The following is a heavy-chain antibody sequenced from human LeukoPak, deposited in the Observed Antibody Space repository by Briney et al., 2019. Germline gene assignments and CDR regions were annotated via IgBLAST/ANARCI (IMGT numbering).Heavy chain of an antibody. Sequence: SETLSLTCTVSGGSISSYFWSWIRQPPGKGLEWIGYIYYSGSTSYNPSLKSRVTISVDTSKNQFSLKLSSVTAADTAVYYCARQNFAVATSGSDYWGQGTLVTVSS. CDR3: ARQNFAVATSGSDY. J-gene: IGHJ4*02. CDR2: IYYSGST. CDR1: GGSISSYF. V-gene: IGHV4-59*08. D-gene: IGHD5-12*01.